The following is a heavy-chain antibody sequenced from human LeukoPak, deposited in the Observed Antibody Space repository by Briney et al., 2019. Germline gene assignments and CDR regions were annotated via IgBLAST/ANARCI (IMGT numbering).Heavy chain of an antibody. Sequence: PGGSLRLSCAASGFTFSSYAMSWVRQAPGKGLEWVSAISGSCGSTYYADSVKGRFTISRDNSKNTLYLQMDSLRAEDTAVYYCAKELEWLSYYFDYWGQGTLVTVSS. D-gene: IGHD3-3*01. CDR2: ISGSCGST. V-gene: IGHV3-23*01. CDR3: AKELEWLSYYFDY. CDR1: GFTFSSYA. J-gene: IGHJ4*02.